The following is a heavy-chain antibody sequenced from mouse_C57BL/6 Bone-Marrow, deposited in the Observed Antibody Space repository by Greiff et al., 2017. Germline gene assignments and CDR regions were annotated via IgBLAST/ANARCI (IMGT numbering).Heavy chain of an antibody. CDR2: LSYDGSN. Sequence: EVKLMESGPGLVKPSQSLSLTCSVTGYSITSGYYWNWIRQFPGNKLEWMGYLSYDGSNNYNPSLKNRISITRDTSKNQFFLKLNSVTTEDTATYYCARERDYGYGWFAYWGQGTLVTVSA. J-gene: IGHJ3*01. D-gene: IGHD2-2*01. CDR3: ARERDYGYGWFAY. V-gene: IGHV3-6*01. CDR1: GYSITSGYY.